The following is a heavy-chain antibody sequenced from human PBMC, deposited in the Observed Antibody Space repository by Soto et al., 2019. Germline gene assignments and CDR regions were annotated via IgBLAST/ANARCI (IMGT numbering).Heavy chain of an antibody. CDR3: AKEADISGYHPDY. J-gene: IGHJ4*02. D-gene: IGHD3-22*01. CDR2: VSHDGRNT. V-gene: IGHV3-30*18. CDR1: GFTFSDYA. Sequence: GGSLRLSCAASGFTFSDYAMHWVRQAPGKGLEWVAVVSHDGRNTHYADSVKGRFTISRDSSKNTLYLQVNSLRAEDTAVYYCAKEADISGYHPDYWGQGTLVTVSS.